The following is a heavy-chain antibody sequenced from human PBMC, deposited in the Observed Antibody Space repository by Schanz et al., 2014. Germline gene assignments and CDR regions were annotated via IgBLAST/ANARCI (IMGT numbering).Heavy chain of an antibody. V-gene: IGHV3-23*01. D-gene: IGHD3-10*01. Sequence: EVQLLESGGGLVQPGGSLRLSCAVSGFTFSSYAMSWVRQAPGKGLEWVAGISGSGGSTDYADSVKGRFIIPRDNSKNTLYLQMNSLRAEDTAVYYCAVLGGFGELPLDYRGQGTLVTVSS. CDR1: GFTFSSYA. CDR3: AVLGGFGELPLDY. J-gene: IGHJ4*02. CDR2: ISGSGGST.